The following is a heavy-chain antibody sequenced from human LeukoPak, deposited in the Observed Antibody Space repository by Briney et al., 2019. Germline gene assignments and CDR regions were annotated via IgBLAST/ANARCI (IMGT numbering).Heavy chain of an antibody. J-gene: IGHJ4*02. CDR3: ARRAPQQLVRWALDY. CDR2: IYYSGSS. CDR1: CVSICIFY. Sequence: PSGTLSLTCSVSCVSICIFYWRCIREPPGGGRECMGYIYYSGSSGDYHSLKSRVTISVDTSKNQFSLKLSSVTAADTAVYYCARRAPQQLVRWALDYWGQGTLVTVSS. V-gene: IGHV4-59*01. D-gene: IGHD6-13*01.